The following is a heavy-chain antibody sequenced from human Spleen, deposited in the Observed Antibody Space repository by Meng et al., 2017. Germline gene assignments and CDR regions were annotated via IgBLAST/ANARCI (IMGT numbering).Heavy chain of an antibody. CDR1: GFTFTNAY. V-gene: IGHV3-15*01. Sequence: GESLKISCTGSGFTFTNAYMTWVRQAPGKGLEWVGRIKSNPDGGTIDYGAPVKGRFTISGDDSKNTVYLQMNSLQTEDTAVYYCSGHIDCWGQGTLVTVSS. J-gene: IGHJ4*02. CDR2: IKSNPDGGTI. CDR3: SGHIDC.